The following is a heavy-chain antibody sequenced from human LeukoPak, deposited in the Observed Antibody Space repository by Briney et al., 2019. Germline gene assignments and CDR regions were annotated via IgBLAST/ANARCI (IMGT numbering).Heavy chain of an antibody. CDR3: ARAEYYDFWSGYYTGWFDP. D-gene: IGHD3-3*01. CDR2: INHSGST. V-gene: IGHV4-34*01. J-gene: IGHJ5*02. Sequence: PSETLSLTCAVYGGSFSGYYWSWIRQPPGKGLEWIGEINHSGSTNYNPSLKSRVTISVDTSKNQFSLKVSSVTAADTAVYYCARAEYYDFWSGYYTGWFDPWGQGTLVTVSS. CDR1: GGSFSGYY.